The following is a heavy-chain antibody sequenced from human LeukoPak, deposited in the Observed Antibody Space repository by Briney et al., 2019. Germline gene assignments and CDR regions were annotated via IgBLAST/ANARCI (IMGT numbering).Heavy chain of an antibody. CDR1: GYTFTNYG. CDR2: INPNSGGT. J-gene: IGHJ4*02. D-gene: IGHD1-26*01. V-gene: IGHV1-2*02. CDR3: ARGEGASDFDY. Sequence: ASVKVSCKASGYTFTNYGINWVRQAPGQGLEWMGWINPNSGGTNYAQKFQGRVTMTRDTSISTAYMELSRLRSDDTAVYYCARGEGASDFDYWGQGTLVTVSS.